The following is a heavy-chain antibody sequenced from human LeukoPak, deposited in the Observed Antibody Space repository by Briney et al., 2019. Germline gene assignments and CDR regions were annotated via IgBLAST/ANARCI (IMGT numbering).Heavy chain of an antibody. CDR2: IIPIFGTA. CDR1: GGTFSSYA. Sequence: SAKVSCKASGGTFSSYAISWVRQAPGQGLEWMGGIIPIFGTANYAQKFQGRVTITADESTSTAYMELSSLRSEDTAVYYCARDKSAAAGPTDLYYFDYWGQGTLVTVSS. V-gene: IGHV1-69*01. CDR3: ARDKSAAAGPTDLYYFDY. D-gene: IGHD6-13*01. J-gene: IGHJ4*02.